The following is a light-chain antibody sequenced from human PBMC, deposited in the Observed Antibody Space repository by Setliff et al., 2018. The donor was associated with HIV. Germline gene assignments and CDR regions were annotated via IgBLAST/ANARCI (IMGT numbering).Light chain of an antibody. CDR1: SSNIRTNT. Sequence: QSVLTQPPSASGTPGQRVTISCSGSSSNIRTNTVHWYQHLPGTAPKLLIYSTNKRPSGVPDRFSGSKSGTSAYLAISGLQSEDEADYYCAAWHDSLTGYVFGTGTKVTVL. V-gene: IGLV1-44*01. CDR2: STN. CDR3: AAWHDSLTGYV. J-gene: IGLJ1*01.